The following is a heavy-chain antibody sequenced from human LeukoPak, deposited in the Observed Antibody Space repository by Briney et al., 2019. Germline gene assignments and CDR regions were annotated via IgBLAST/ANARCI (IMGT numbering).Heavy chain of an antibody. CDR3: AGKDYMDV. V-gene: IGHV1-2*02. CDR2: INPHSGGT. CDR1: GYTFTDYY. J-gene: IGHJ6*03. Sequence: ASVKVSCKASGYTFTDYYMHWVRQAPGQGLEWMGWINPHSGGTNYAQKFQGRVTMTRDTSISTAYMELSRLRSDDTAVYYCAGKDYMDVWGKGTTVTVPS.